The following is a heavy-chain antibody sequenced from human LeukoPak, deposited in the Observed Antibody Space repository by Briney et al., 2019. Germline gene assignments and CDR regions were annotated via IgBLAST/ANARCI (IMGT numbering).Heavy chain of an antibody. CDR1: GYTFTGYY. CDR3: ARVNGKWLNA. Sequence: GASVKVSCKASGYTFTGYYMHWVRQAPGQGLEWMGWINPNRGGTNYAQKFQGRVTMTRATSISTAYMELSRLRSHDTAVYYCARVNGKWLNAWGQGTLVTVSS. J-gene: IGHJ5*02. V-gene: IGHV1-2*02. D-gene: IGHD3-22*01. CDR2: INPNRGGT.